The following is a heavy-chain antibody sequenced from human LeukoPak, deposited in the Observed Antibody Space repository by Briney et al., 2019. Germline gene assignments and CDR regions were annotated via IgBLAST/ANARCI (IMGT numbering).Heavy chain of an antibody. Sequence: SVKVSCKASGGTFSSYAISWVRQAPGQGLEWMGRIIPILGIVNYAQKFQGRVTITADKSTSTAYMELSSLRSEDTAVYYCAETEYCGGDCYSASEYFQHWGQGTLVTVSS. J-gene: IGHJ1*01. CDR2: IIPILGIV. CDR1: GGTFSSYA. V-gene: IGHV1-69*04. D-gene: IGHD2-21*02. CDR3: AETEYCGGDCYSASEYFQH.